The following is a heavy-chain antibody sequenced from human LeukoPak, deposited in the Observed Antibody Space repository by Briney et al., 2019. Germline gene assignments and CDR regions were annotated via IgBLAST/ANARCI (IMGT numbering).Heavy chain of an antibody. Sequence: GGSLRLSCAASGFTFSSYWMHWVRQAPGKGLEWISRISSDEGNTRYADSGKGRFTISRDNAKKTLYLQMNSLRADDTAVYYCTRDVWSTGWFDPWGQGTLVTVSS. V-gene: IGHV3-74*01. CDR3: TRDVWSTGWFDP. CDR1: GFTFSSYW. CDR2: ISSDEGNT. D-gene: IGHD3-9*01. J-gene: IGHJ5*02.